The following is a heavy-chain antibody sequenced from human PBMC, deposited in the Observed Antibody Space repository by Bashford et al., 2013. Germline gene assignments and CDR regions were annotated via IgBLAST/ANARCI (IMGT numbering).Heavy chain of an antibody. D-gene: IGHD3-10*01. CDR3: ARGPYGSGSYYTSATD. J-gene: IGHJ4*02. CDR2: ISAYNGNT. Sequence: ASVKVSCKASGYTFTSYGISWVRQAPGQGLEWMGWISAYNGNTNYAQKLQGRVTMTTDTSTSTAYMELRSLRSDDTAVYYCARGPYGSGSYYTSATDWGQGTLVTVSS. V-gene: IGHV1-18*01. CDR1: GYTFTSYG.